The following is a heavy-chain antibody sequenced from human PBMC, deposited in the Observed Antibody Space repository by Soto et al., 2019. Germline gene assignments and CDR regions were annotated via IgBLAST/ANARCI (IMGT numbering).Heavy chain of an antibody. D-gene: IGHD1-26*01. CDR2: ISYDGSNK. Sequence: GGSLRLSCAASGFTFSSYGMHWVRQAPGKGLEWVAVISYDGSNKYYADSVKGRFTISRDNSKNTLYLQMNSLRAEDTAVYYCAKDLGGLDYWGQGTLVTVSS. J-gene: IGHJ4*02. V-gene: IGHV3-30*18. CDR1: GFTFSSYG. CDR3: AKDLGGLDY.